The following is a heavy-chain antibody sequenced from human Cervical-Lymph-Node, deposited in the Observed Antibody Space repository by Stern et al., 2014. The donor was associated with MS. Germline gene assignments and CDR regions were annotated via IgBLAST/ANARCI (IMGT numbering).Heavy chain of an antibody. Sequence: VQLVQSGAEVKEPGESLNISCKSSGYSFTTHWIAWVRQVPGTGLAWMGIIYPGDSDTRYSPSFQGQVTISADKSISTAYLQWSSLKASDSATYYCARSSIASFGLIDWFDPWGQGTLVTVSP. CDR1: GYSFTTHW. J-gene: IGHJ5*02. CDR3: ARSSIASFGLIDWFDP. V-gene: IGHV5-51*01. D-gene: IGHD3/OR15-3a*01. CDR2: IYPGDSDT.